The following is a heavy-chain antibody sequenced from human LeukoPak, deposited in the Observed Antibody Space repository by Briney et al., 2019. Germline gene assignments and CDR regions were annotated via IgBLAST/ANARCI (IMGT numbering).Heavy chain of an antibody. D-gene: IGHD4-17*01. Sequence: GGSLRLSCAASGFTFSDYYMSWIRQAPGKGLEWVSYISSSGSTIYYADSVKGRFTISRDNVKKSLFLQMNSLRDEDTAFYYCTRVATVTTNNWLDPWGQGILVTVSS. V-gene: IGHV3-11*04. CDR2: ISSSGSTI. J-gene: IGHJ5*02. CDR3: TRVATVTTNNWLDP. CDR1: GFTFSDYY.